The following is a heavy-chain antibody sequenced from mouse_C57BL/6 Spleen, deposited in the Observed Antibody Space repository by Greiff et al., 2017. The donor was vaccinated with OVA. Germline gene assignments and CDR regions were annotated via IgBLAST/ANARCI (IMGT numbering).Heavy chain of an antibody. CDR2: IDPETGGT. CDR1: GYTFTDYE. D-gene: IGHD2-2*01. CDR3: TRAGYGYDTFFAD. V-gene: IGHV1-15*01. J-gene: IGHJ3*01. Sequence: QVQLQQSGAELVRPGASVTLSCKASGYTFTDYEMHWVKQTPVHGLEWIGAIDPETGGTAYNQKFTGKAILTADKSSSTAYMELRSLTSEDSAVYYCTRAGYGYDTFFADWGQGTLVTVSA.